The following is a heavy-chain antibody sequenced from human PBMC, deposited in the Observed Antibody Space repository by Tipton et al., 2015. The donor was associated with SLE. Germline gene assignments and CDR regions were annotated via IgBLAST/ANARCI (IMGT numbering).Heavy chain of an antibody. D-gene: IGHD6-6*01. CDR1: GGSISSYY. CDR2: IYYSGST. V-gene: IGHV4-59*01. J-gene: IGHJ5*02. CDR3: ARDRHSSSSGHNWFDP. Sequence: LRLSCTVSGGSISSYYWCWIRQPPGKGLEWIGYIYYSGSTNYNPSLKSRVTISVDTSKNQFSLKLSSVTAADTAVYYCARDRHSSSSGHNWFDPWGQGTLVTVSS.